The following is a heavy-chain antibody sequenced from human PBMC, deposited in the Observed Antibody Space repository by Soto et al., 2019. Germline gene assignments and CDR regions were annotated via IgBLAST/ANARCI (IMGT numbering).Heavy chain of an antibody. Sequence: QVRLQQWGAGLLKPSETLPLTCAVYGGSFSDYSWSWIRQPPGKGLEWIGEINHSGRTNYNPSLKCRLTISVETSENRFSRKVNPVTAADAGVYYCAREVPSRYCDLWGRGTPFTVSS. J-gene: IGHJ2*01. CDR1: GGSFSDYS. D-gene: IGHD3-10*01. CDR2: INHSGRT. CDR3: AREVPSRYCDL. V-gene: IGHV4-34*01.